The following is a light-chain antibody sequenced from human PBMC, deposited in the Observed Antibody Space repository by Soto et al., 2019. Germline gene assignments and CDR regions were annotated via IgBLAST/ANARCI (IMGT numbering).Light chain of an antibody. Sequence: DIQMTQSPSSLSASVGDRVTITCRASQDIRNDLSWYQQKPGKAPQRLIYAASSLQSGVPSRFSGSGSGTEFTLTISSLQPEDFATYYCLQHYSYPLTSGQGTKLALTFGQGTKLEIK. CDR1: QDIRND. CDR3: LQHYSYPLTSGQGTKLALT. CDR2: AAS. V-gene: IGKV1-17*01. J-gene: IGKJ2*01.